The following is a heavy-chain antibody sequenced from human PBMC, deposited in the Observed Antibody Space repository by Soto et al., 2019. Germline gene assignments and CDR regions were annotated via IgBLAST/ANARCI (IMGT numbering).Heavy chain of an antibody. D-gene: IGHD6-6*01. V-gene: IGHV4-31*03. Sequence: SETLSLTCTVSGGSISSSSYYWSWIRQHPGKGLEWIGYIYYSGSTYYNPSLKSRVTISVDTSKNQFSLKLSSVTAAETAVYYCARKALYPFDYWGQGTLVTVSS. J-gene: IGHJ4*02. CDR3: ARKALYPFDY. CDR2: IYYSGST. CDR1: GGSISSSSYY.